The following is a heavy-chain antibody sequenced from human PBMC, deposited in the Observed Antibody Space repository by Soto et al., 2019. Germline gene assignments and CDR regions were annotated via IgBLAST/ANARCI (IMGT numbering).Heavy chain of an antibody. D-gene: IGHD1-26*01. CDR2: IYYSGST. CDR3: ARPVRVGVPVAAFDI. V-gene: IGHV4-39*01. Sequence: QLQLQESGPGLVKPSETLSLTCTVSGGSISSSSYYWGWIRQPPGKGLEWIGSIYYSGSTYYNPSLKSRVTISVATSKNQFSLKLSSVTAADTAVYYCARPVRVGVPVAAFDIWGQGTMVTVSS. CDR1: GGSISSSSYY. J-gene: IGHJ3*02.